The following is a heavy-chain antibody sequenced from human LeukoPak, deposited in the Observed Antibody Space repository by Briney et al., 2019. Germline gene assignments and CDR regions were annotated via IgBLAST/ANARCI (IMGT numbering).Heavy chain of an antibody. CDR2: IYSGGST. D-gene: IGHD4-17*01. Sequence: PGGSLRLSCAASGFTVSSNYMSWVRQAPGKGLEWVSVIYSGGSTYYADAVKGRFTISRDNSKNTLYLQMNSLRAEDTAVYYCARDGTVRIADYYYYYGLDVWGQGTTVTVSS. J-gene: IGHJ6*02. V-gene: IGHV3-66*01. CDR3: ARDGTVRIADYYYYYGLDV. CDR1: GFTVSSNY.